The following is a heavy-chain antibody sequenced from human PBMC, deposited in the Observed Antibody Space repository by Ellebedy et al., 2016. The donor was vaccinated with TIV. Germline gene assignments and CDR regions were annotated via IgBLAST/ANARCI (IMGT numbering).Heavy chain of an antibody. Sequence: GESLKISCSASGFTFSSYAMSWVRQAPGTGLEWVSVIYTADRGSTTYYADSVKGRFTISRDNSKNTMYLQMDSLRVEDTAVYYCASDSLPAAQREWGRGTLVTVSS. V-gene: IGHV3-23*03. CDR2: IYTADRGSTT. D-gene: IGHD2-2*01. J-gene: IGHJ4*02. CDR1: GFTFSSYA. CDR3: ASDSLPAAQRE.